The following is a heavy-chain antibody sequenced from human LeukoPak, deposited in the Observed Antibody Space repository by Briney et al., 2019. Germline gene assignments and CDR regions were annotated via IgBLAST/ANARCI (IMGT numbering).Heavy chain of an antibody. CDR2: ISSSSYI. CDR3: AVNDGYCSSTSCPAFDY. V-gene: IGHV3-21*01. Sequence: GGSLRLSCAAFGFTFSSYSMNWVRQAPGKGLEWVSSISSSSYIYYADSVKGRFTISRDNAKNSLYLQMNSLRAEDTAVYYCAVNDGYCSSTSCPAFDYWGQGTLVTVSS. CDR1: GFTFSSYS. D-gene: IGHD2-2*01. J-gene: IGHJ4*02.